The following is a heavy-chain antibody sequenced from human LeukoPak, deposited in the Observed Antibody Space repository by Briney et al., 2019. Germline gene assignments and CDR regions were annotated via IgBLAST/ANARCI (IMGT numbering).Heavy chain of an antibody. CDR1: GFIFNNEW. Sequence: GGSLRLSCAASGFIFNNEWMDWVRQASGTGLEWVGRIRSKANNYATAYATSVQGRFTLSRDDSKNTAYLQMNSLKIEDTAVYYCIRGATSGSYYGFDVWGQGATVTV. D-gene: IGHD4/OR15-4a*01. V-gene: IGHV3-73*01. CDR2: IRSKANNYAT. J-gene: IGHJ6*02. CDR3: IRGATSGSYYGFDV.